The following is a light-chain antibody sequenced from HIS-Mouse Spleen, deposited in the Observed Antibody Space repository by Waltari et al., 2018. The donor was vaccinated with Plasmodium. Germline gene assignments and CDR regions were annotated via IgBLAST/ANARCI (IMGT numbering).Light chain of an antibody. CDR3: YSTDSSGTHRV. CDR1: ALPKNY. J-gene: IGLJ3*02. Sequence: SYELTQPPSVSVSPGQTARIPCSGDALPKNYAYWYQQKSGQAPVLVIYEDSKRPSGIPERFSGSSSGTMATLTISGAQVEDEADYYCYSTDSSGTHRVFGGGTKLTVL. V-gene: IGLV3-10*01. CDR2: EDS.